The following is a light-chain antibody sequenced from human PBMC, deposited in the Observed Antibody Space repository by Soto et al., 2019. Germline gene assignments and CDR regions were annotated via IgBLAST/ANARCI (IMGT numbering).Light chain of an antibody. CDR1: QSFRSNY. Sequence: EIVLTLSPGTLSLSPGERATLSCMASQSFRSNYLAWYQQRPGQAPRLLIYGVSSRASVIPDRFSGSVSGTVFTLTISRLEPEDSAVYYCQQYDRLPGFTVGGGIKVDI. V-gene: IGKV3-20*01. CDR2: GVS. J-gene: IGKJ4*01. CDR3: QQYDRLPGFT.